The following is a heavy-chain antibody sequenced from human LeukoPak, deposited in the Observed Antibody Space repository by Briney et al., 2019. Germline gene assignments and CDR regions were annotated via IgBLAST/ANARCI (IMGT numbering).Heavy chain of an antibody. CDR3: ARGRPHLLITIFGVVED. J-gene: IGHJ4*02. CDR1: GFTFSSYS. V-gene: IGHV3-21*01. Sequence: GGSLRLSCAASGFTFSSYSMNWVRQAPGKGLEWVSSISSSSSYIYYADSVKGRFTISRDNAKNSLYLQMNSLRAEDTAVYYCARGRPHLLITIFGVVEDWGQGTLVTVSS. CDR2: ISSSSSYI. D-gene: IGHD3-3*01.